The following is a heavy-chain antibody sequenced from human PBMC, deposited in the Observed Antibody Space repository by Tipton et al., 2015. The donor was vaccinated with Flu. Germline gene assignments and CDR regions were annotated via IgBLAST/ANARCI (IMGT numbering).Heavy chain of an antibody. V-gene: IGHV3-23*01. CDR2: LSGGGSTT. CDR1: GFTFSRYA. CDR3: AKVIPELVAGLDQ. Sequence: GSLRLSCAASGFTFSRYAMSWVRQAPGKGLEWVASLSGGGSTTFFAASVKGRFTISRDFSKNTLYLQMNSLRADDTAVYYCAKVIPELVAGLDQWGQGTLVTVSS. D-gene: IGHD6-19*01. J-gene: IGHJ4*02.